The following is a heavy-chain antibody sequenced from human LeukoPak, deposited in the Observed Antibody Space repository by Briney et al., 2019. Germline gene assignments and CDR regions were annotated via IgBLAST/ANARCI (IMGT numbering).Heavy chain of an antibody. CDR2: IDWDDDK. D-gene: IGHD6-13*01. J-gene: IGHJ4*02. Sequence: SGPTLVKPTQTLTLTCTFSGFSLTTTGVCVTWIRQPPGKALEWLARIDWDDDKFYSRSLKTRLTVSKDTSKNQVLLTMTNMDPVDTATYYCARTNQQLLDYWGQGTLVTVSS. V-gene: IGHV2-70*17. CDR1: GFSLTTTGVC. CDR3: ARTNQQLLDY.